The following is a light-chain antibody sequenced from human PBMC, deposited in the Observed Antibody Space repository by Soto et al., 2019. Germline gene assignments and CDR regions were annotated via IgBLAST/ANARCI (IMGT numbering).Light chain of an antibody. J-gene: IGKJ5*01. CDR1: QDVGKW. CDR3: QQSNSFPIT. V-gene: IGKV1-12*01. Sequence: DIQMTQSPPSVSASVGDRVTITCRASQDVGKWLAWYQQKPGKAPTLLIHGASSLQGGVQPRYSGSGYGTDFTLTISSLQPEYFATYYCQQSNSFPITFGQGTRLEIK. CDR2: GAS.